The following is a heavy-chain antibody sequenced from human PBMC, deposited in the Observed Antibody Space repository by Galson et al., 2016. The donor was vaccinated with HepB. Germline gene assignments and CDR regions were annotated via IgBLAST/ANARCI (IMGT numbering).Heavy chain of an antibody. J-gene: IGHJ4*02. CDR3: ARDYGSDPFDY. CDR2: ISYDGTNK. Sequence: SLRLSCAVSGFTFSNYAMHWVRQAPGKGLEWVAAISYDGTNKYYADSVKGRFTISRDNAKNSVYLQMNSLRDEDTAVYYCARDYGSDPFDYWGQGALVTVSS. CDR1: GFTFSNYA. D-gene: IGHD3-10*01. V-gene: IGHV3-30-3*01.